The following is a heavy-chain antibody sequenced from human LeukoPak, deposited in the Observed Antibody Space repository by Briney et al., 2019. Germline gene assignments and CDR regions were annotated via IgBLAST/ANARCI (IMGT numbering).Heavy chain of an antibody. CDR3: TRRSSAAGRQYFDY. D-gene: IGHD6-13*01. J-gene: IGHJ4*02. V-gene: IGHV3-23*01. CDR2: ISGSGGST. Sequence: GGSLRLSCAASGFTFSSYAMSWVRQAPGKGLEWVSAISGSGGSTYYADSVKGRFTISRDNSKNTLYLQMNSLKTEDTAVYYCTRRSSAAGRQYFDYWGQGTLVTVSS. CDR1: GFTFSSYA.